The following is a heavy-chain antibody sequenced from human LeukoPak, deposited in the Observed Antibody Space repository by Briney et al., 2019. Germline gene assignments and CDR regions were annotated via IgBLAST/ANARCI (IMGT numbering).Heavy chain of an antibody. CDR3: ARVASSSWYDLDY. CDR2: IDPHDSDT. D-gene: IGHD6-13*01. J-gene: IGHJ4*02. Sequence: GESVKISCKGSGYSFASYWIGWVRQMPGKGLEWMGIIDPHDSDTRYSPSFQGQVTISGDKSISTAYLQWSSLKASDTAMYYCARVASSSWYDLDYWGQGTLVTVSS. CDR1: GYSFASYW. V-gene: IGHV5-51*01.